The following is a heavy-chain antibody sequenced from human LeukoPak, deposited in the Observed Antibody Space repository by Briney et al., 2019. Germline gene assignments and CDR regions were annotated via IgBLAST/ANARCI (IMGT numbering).Heavy chain of an antibody. Sequence: GGSLSLSCAASGFTFSNYGMHWVRQAPGKGLEWVAVIWYDGSNKFYSDSVKGRFTVSRDNSKNTLYLQMNSLRAEDTAVYYCARDYDSRGYSPTFDYWGQGTLVTVSS. D-gene: IGHD3-22*01. J-gene: IGHJ4*02. CDR1: GFTFSNYG. CDR3: ARDYDSRGYSPTFDY. CDR2: IWYDGSNK. V-gene: IGHV3-33*01.